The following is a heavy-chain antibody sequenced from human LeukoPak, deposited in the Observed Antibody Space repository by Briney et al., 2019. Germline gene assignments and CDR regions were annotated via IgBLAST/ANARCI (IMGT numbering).Heavy chain of an antibody. CDR2: TWYDGSYK. Sequence: PGGSLRLSCAASGFTFSTYGMHWVRQAPGKRLEWVAVTWYDGSYKYYGDSVKGRFTISRDNSKNTLYLQMASLRAEDTAVYYCARDPIHGGYWGQGTLVTVSS. CDR1: GFTFSTYG. CDR3: ARDPIHGGY. V-gene: IGHV3-33*01. D-gene: IGHD4-23*01. J-gene: IGHJ4*02.